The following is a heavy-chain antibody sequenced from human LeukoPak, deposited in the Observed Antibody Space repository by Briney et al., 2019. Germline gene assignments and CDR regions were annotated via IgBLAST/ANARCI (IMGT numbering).Heavy chain of an antibody. CDR3: ARSLGYSSGG. V-gene: IGHV3-74*01. CDR2: ISTDGTTT. Sequence: GGSLRLSCAAPGFTFRSHWMHWVRQVPGKGLVWVSHISTDGTTTNYADSVKGRFTTSRDNAKDTLYLQMHSLRVDDTAVYYCARSLGYSSGGWGQGTLVTVSS. D-gene: IGHD2-15*01. J-gene: IGHJ4*02. CDR1: GFTFRSHW.